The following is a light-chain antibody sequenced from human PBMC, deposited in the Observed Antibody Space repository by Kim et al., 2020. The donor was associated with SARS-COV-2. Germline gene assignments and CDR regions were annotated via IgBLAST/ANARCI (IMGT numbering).Light chain of an antibody. CDR2: DAS. J-gene: IGKJ4*01. V-gene: IGKV3-11*01. CDR3: QQRTNWPRLT. Sequence: EIVLTQSPATLSLSPGERATLSCRASQSVGFDLAWYQQKPGQAPRLLIYDASDRAAGVPARFSGSGSGTDFTLTISSLEPEDFAVYHCQQRTNWPRLTFGGGTKVEI. CDR1: QSVGFD.